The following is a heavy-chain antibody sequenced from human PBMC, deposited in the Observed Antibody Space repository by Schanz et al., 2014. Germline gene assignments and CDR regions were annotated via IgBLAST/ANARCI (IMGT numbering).Heavy chain of an antibody. J-gene: IGHJ4*02. V-gene: IGHV3-11*04. CDR3: VRVSFADPRLYRGMDRDIDY. CDR1: GFPFSDYF. Sequence: QVQLVDSGGGLVKPGGSLRLSCTASGFPFSDYFMAWIRQPPGRGLEWVSYIGNGGVTIYYADSVKGRFTMSRDNAKNSVFLQMNSLRAEDTAVYYCVRVSFADPRLYRGMDRDIDYWGQGTLVTVSS. CDR2: IGNGGVTI. D-gene: IGHD5-18*01.